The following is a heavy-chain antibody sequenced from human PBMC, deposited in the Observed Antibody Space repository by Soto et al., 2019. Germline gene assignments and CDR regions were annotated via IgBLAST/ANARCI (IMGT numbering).Heavy chain of an antibody. D-gene: IGHD2-2*01. CDR1: GGTFGSYP. V-gene: IGHV1-69*01. Sequence: QVQLVQSGAEVKKPGSSVKVACKASGGTFGSYPFSWVRQAPGQGLEWMGGIIPVSGAAHYAQKFKGRVTITADESTSTAYMELSSLSSQDTAVYYCATALGCRSTSCTLDYWGQGTRVIVSS. CDR2: IIPVSGAA. J-gene: IGHJ4*02. CDR3: ATALGCRSTSCTLDY.